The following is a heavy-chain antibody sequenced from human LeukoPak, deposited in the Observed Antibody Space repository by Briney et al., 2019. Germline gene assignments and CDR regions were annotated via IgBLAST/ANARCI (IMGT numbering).Heavy chain of an antibody. D-gene: IGHD5-18*01. CDR1: GFTFSSYA. V-gene: IGHV3-30-3*01. Sequence: GGSLRLSCAASGFTFSSYAMHWVRQAPGKGLEWVAVISYDGSNKYYADSVKGRFTISRDNSKNTLYLQMNSLRAEDTAVYYCAKDRYSYGDGSFDYWGQGTLVTVSS. J-gene: IGHJ4*02. CDR3: AKDRYSYGDGSFDY. CDR2: ISYDGSNK.